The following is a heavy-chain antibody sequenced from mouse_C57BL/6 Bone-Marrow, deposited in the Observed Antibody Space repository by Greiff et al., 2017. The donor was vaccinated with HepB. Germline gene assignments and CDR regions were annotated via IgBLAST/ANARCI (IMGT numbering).Heavy chain of an antibody. CDR3: ARNPLYYGSIYAMDY. Sequence: VQLQQSGPGLVQPSQSLSITCPVSGFSLPSYGVHWVRQSPGKGLEWLGVIWSGGSTDYNAAFISRLSISKDNSKSQVFFKINSLQADDTAIYYCARNPLYYGSIYAMDYWGQGTSVTVSS. CDR1: GFSLPSYG. CDR2: IWSGGST. D-gene: IGHD1-1*01. J-gene: IGHJ4*01. V-gene: IGHV2-2*01.